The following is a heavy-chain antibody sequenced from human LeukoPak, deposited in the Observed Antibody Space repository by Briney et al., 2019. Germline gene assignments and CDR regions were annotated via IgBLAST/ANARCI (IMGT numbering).Heavy chain of an antibody. CDR1: GGSISSYY. Sequence: SETLSLTCTVSGGSISSYYWSWIRQPAGKGLEWIGRIYTSGSTNYNPSLKSRVTMSVDTSKNQFSLKLSSVTAADTAVYYCARVTGYMIEDYFDYWGQGALVTVSS. D-gene: IGHD3-22*01. CDR3: ARVTGYMIEDYFDY. J-gene: IGHJ4*02. V-gene: IGHV4-4*07. CDR2: IYTSGST.